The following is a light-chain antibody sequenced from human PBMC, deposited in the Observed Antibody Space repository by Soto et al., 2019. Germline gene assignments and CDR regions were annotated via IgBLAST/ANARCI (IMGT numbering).Light chain of an antibody. CDR3: QHYNSYSEA. J-gene: IGKJ1*01. CDR1: QNIIRW. Sequence: DAQMTQSPSTLSASVGDRVTITCRASQNIIRWLAWYQQKPGKAPKLLIYKASTLKSGVPSRFSGSGSGTEFTLTISSLQPDDFATYYCQHYNSYSEAFGQGTKVDIK. V-gene: IGKV1-5*03. CDR2: KAS.